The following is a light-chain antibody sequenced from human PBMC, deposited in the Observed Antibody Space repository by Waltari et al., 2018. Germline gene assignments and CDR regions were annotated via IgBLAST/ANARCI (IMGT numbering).Light chain of an antibody. J-gene: IGKJ1*01. V-gene: IGKV2-30*02. Sequence: DVVMTQSPLSLPVTLGQPASISCRSSQSLVHSAGNTYLNWFQQRPGQSPRRLFYRVSNRDSGVPDRFSGSGSGTDFTLNISSVEADDVGVYYCMQGTHWPWTFGQGTKVEIK. CDR2: RVS. CDR3: MQGTHWPWT. CDR1: QSLVHSAGNTY.